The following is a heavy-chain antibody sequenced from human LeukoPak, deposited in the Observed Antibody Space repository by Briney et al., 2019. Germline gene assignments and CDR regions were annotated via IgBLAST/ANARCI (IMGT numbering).Heavy chain of an antibody. CDR2: LHYSERT. CDR3: ARDDYGAPVDY. CDR1: GGSISSHY. Sequence: SESLSLTCTVSGGSISSHYWSWIRQPPGEGLEWIGNLHYSERTNYNSSPKSRVSISADTSKNQVSLKLTSVTAADTAVYYCARDDYGAPVDYWGQGTLVTVSS. J-gene: IGHJ4*02. V-gene: IGHV4-59*11. D-gene: IGHD4-17*01.